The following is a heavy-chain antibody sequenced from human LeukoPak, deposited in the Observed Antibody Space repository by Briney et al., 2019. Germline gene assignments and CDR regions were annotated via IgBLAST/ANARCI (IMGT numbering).Heavy chain of an antibody. Sequence: LPGGSLRLSCAASGFTFSSYAMSWVRQAPGKGLEWVSAISGSGGSTYYADSVKGRFTISRGNSKNTLYLQMNSLRAEDTAVYYCAKIMLMITLFDYWGQGTLVTVSS. D-gene: IGHD3-16*01. CDR1: GFTFSSYA. CDR3: AKIMLMITLFDY. V-gene: IGHV3-23*01. CDR2: ISGSGGST. J-gene: IGHJ4*02.